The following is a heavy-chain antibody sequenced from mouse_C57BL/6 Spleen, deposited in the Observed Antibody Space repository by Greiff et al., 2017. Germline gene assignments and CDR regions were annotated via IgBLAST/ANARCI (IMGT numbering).Heavy chain of an antibody. CDR1: GFTFSSYA. V-gene: IGHV5-9-1*02. CDR2: ISSGGDYI. D-gene: IGHD2-3*01. CDR3: TRVGYDGDLWGCDY. J-gene: IGHJ2*01. Sequence: EVMLVESGEGLVKPGGSLKLSCAASGFTFSSYAMSWVRQTPEKRLEWVAYISSGGDYIYYADTVKGRFTISRDNARNTLYLQMSSLKSEDTAMYYCTRVGYDGDLWGCDYWGQGTTLTVSS.